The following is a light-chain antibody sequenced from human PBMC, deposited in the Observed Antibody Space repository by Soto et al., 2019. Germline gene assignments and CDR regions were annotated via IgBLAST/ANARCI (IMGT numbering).Light chain of an antibody. Sequence: QSVLTQPPSASRTPGQRVTISCSGSSSNIGSNYVYWYQQLPGTAPKLLIYRNNQRPSGVPDRFSGSKSGTSASLAISGLRSEDEADYYCAAWDDSLSGRGVFGGGTKLTVL. V-gene: IGLV1-47*01. J-gene: IGLJ3*02. CDR2: RNN. CDR3: AAWDDSLSGRGV. CDR1: SSNIGSNY.